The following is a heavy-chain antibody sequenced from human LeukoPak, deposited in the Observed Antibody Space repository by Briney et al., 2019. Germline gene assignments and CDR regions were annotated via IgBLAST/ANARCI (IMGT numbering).Heavy chain of an antibody. D-gene: IGHD6-19*01. V-gene: IGHV3-30*02. CDR2: IRYDGSNK. CDR3: AKEVAVARGWFDP. Sequence: GGSLRLSCAASGFTFSSYGMHWVRQAPGKGLEWVAFIRYDGSNKYYADSVKGRFTISRDNSKNTLYLQMNSLRAEDTAVYYCAKEVAVARGWFDPWGQRTLVTVSS. CDR1: GFTFSSYG. J-gene: IGHJ5*02.